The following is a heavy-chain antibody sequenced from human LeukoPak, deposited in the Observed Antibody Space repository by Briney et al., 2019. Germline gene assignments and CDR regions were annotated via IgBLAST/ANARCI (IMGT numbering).Heavy chain of an antibody. CDR2: VHPNSGNT. CDR1: GYPFTTWE. J-gene: IGHJ5*02. V-gene: IGHV1-8*01. Sequence: GASVKVSCKTSGYPFTTWEINWVRQAAGQGLEWMGWVHPNSGNTAYAQKFQGRVTMTRDTSISKAYMEVSGLRSDDTAVYFCARGPRNDPWGQGTLVTVSS. CDR3: ARGPRNDP. D-gene: IGHD1-14*01.